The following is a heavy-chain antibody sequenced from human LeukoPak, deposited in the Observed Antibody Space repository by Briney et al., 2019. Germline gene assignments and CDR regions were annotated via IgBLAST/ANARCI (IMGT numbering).Heavy chain of an antibody. Sequence: ASVKVSCKASGYTFTGYYMHWVRQAPGQVLEWMGWINPNSGGTNYAQKFQGRVTMTRDTSISTAYMELSRLRSDDTAVYYCARVFGYSSSSRAPYYYYGIDVWGQGTTVTVSS. D-gene: IGHD6-6*01. V-gene: IGHV1-2*02. CDR1: GYTFTGYY. CDR3: ARVFGYSSSSRAPYYYYGIDV. J-gene: IGHJ6*02. CDR2: INPNSGGT.